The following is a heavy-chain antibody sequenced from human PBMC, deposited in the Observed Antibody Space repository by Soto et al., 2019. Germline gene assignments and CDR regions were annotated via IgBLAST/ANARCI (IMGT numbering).Heavy chain of an antibody. J-gene: IGHJ4*02. CDR1: GFTVSSYD. Sequence: EVQLVESGGGLVQPGGSLRLACAASGFTVSSYDMHWVRHVTGKGLGWVSTLGAGGDTYFPDSVKGRFTISRDHAKNSLYLQMNNLGAGDTAVYYCARGTMVRGTLDPGISGPLDYWGQGTLVAVSS. V-gene: IGHV3-13*01. D-gene: IGHD3-10*01. CDR2: LGAGGDT. CDR3: ARGTMVRGTLDPGISGPLDY.